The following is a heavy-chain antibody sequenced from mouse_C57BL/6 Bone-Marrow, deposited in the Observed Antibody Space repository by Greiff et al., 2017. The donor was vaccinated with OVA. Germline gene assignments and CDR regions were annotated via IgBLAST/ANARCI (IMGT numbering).Heavy chain of an antibody. J-gene: IGHJ2*01. Sequence: EVQRVESGGGLVQPGGSMKLSCVASGFTFSNYWMNWVRQSPEKGLEWVAQIRLKSDNYATHYAESVKGRFTISRDDSKSSVYLQMNNLSAEDTGIYYCTGPPYDYGRALDYWGQGTTLTVSS. CDR2: IRLKSDNYAT. D-gene: IGHD2-4*01. V-gene: IGHV6-3*01. CDR3: TGPPYDYGRALDY. CDR1: GFTFSNYW.